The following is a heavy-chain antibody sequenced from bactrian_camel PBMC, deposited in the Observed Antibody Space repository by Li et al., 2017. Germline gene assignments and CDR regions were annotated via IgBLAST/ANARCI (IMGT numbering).Heavy chain of an antibody. V-gene: IGHV3-3*01. D-gene: IGHD1*01. CDR2: IDKNGRPT. CDR1: GYTSTSGC. J-gene: IGHJ4*01. Sequence: HVQLVESGGGSVQAGGSLKLACAFSGYTSTSGCMGWFRQVDGKEREGVAAIDKNGRPTYIASVKGRFTVSIDDATNTLYLLMANLKPEDSGVYSCAADRIGHGAGLCYPTYWFNFRGSGTQVTVS.